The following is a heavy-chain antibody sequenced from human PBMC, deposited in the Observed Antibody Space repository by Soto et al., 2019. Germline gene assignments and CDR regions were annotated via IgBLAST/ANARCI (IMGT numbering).Heavy chain of an antibody. Sequence: SGPTLVNPTQPLTLTCIFSGFSLRTSGVGVGWIRQPPGKALEWLGFIYWNGDKRYSPSLKSRLTITKDTSKNQVVLTMTNMDPVDTAPYYCAKSGSRGWYGWFGPWGPGTLVTVSS. V-gene: IGHV2-5*01. J-gene: IGHJ5*02. CDR3: AKSGSRGWYGWFGP. CDR2: IYWNGDK. CDR1: GFSLRTSGVG. D-gene: IGHD6-19*01.